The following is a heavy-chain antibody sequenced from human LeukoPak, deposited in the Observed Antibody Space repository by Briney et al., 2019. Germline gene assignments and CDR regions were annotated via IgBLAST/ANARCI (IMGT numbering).Heavy chain of an antibody. CDR3: ARDDRTGSWSWFDP. Sequence: ASVKVSCKASGYTFTSYGINWVRQAPGQGLEWMGRISAYNGNTNYAQKLQGRVTMTTDTSTSTAYMELRSLRSDDTAVYYCARDDRTGSWSWFDPWGQGTLVIVSS. CDR1: GYTFTSYG. CDR2: ISAYNGNT. V-gene: IGHV1-18*01. D-gene: IGHD6-13*01. J-gene: IGHJ5*02.